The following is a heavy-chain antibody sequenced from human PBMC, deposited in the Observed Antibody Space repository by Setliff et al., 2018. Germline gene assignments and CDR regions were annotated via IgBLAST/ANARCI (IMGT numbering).Heavy chain of an antibody. V-gene: IGHV4-34*01. CDR1: GESFSNNY. D-gene: IGHD3-10*01. Sequence: TLSLTCSVYGESFSNNYWSWIRQPPGKGLEWIGESNHSGSTSYNPSLKSRLTMSVDTSKNQFSLKLTSVTAADTAVYYCARVDFTMIQGVIGHWGQGTLVTVSS. CDR2: SNHSGST. J-gene: IGHJ1*01. CDR3: ARVDFTMIQGVIGH.